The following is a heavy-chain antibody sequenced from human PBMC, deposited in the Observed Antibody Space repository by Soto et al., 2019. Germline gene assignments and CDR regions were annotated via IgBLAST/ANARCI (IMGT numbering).Heavy chain of an antibody. CDR2: ISAYNGNT. J-gene: IGHJ5*02. CDR3: ARDYDFWSGYFPPGRFDP. V-gene: IGHV1-18*01. D-gene: IGHD3-3*01. Sequence: ASVKVSCQASGYTFTSYGISWVRQAPGQGLEWMGWISAYNGNTNYAQKLQGRVTMTTDTSTSTAYMELRSLRSDDTAVYYCARDYDFWSGYFPPGRFDPWGQGTLVTVSS. CDR1: GYTFTSYG.